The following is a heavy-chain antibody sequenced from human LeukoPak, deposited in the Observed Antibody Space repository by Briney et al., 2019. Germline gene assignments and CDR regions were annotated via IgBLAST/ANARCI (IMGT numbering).Heavy chain of an antibody. Sequence: GGSLRLSCAASGFTFSNYAMSWVRQAPGKGLEWVSSISDSGGSTYYADSVKGRFTISRDNAKNSLSLQMNSLRAEDTAVYYCARGPYTDYWGQGTLVTVSS. D-gene: IGHD4-11*01. J-gene: IGHJ4*02. CDR1: GFTFSNYA. CDR2: ISDSGGST. V-gene: IGHV3-23*01. CDR3: ARGPYTDY.